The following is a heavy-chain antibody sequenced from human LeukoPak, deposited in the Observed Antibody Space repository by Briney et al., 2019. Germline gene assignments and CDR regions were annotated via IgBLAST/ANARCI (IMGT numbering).Heavy chain of an antibody. CDR1: GFTFSSYA. V-gene: IGHV3-23*01. J-gene: IGHJ6*02. CDR2: ISGSGGST. Sequence: GGSPRLSCAASGFTFSSYAMSWVRQAPGKGLEWVSAISGSGGSTYYADSVKGRFTISRDNSKDTLYLQMNSLRAEDTAVYYCAKDGIRYSSSWYNYYYGMDVWGQGTTVTVSS. D-gene: IGHD6-13*01. CDR3: AKDGIRYSSSWYNYYYGMDV.